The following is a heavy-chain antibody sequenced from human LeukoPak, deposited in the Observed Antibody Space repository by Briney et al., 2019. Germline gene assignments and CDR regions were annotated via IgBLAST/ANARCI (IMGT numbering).Heavy chain of an antibody. J-gene: IGHJ4*02. V-gene: IGHV1-69*13. CDR3: ATTLDDFWSGYYADY. CDR2: IIPIFGTA. Sequence: SVKVSCKASGGTFSSYAISWVRQAPGQGLEWVGGIIPIFGTANYAQKFQGRVTITADESTSTAYMELSSLRSEDTAVYYCATTLDDFWSGYYADYWGQGTLVTVSS. CDR1: GGTFSSYA. D-gene: IGHD3-3*01.